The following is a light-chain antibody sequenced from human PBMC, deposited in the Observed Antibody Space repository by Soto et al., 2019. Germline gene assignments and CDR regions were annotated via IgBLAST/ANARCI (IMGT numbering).Light chain of an antibody. CDR3: SPDWERWS. CDR1: QSISSSN. CDR2: VAS. V-gene: IGKV3-20*01. Sequence: EIVLTQSPGTLSLSPGERATLSCRASQSISSSNLAWYQQKPGRAPRLLIYVASSRATGIPDRFSGDGSGKDFTLTISRLEPEDFAVYGTSPDWERWSFGQGTKVEV. J-gene: IGKJ1*01.